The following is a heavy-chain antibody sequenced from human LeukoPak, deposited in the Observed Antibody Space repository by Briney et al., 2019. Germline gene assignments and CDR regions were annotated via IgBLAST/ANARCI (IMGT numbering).Heavy chain of an antibody. J-gene: IGHJ6*03. Sequence: SETLSVTCTVSGYSISRGYYWGWIRQPPGKWLEWIGSMYHSGSTYYNPSLKSRVTVSVDTSKNQFSLKLSSVTAADTAVYYCTRGFYSNYGLGYYYMDVWGKGTTVTVSS. D-gene: IGHD4-11*01. CDR3: TRGFYSNYGLGYYYMDV. V-gene: IGHV4-38-2*02. CDR2: MYHSGST. CDR1: GYSISRGYY.